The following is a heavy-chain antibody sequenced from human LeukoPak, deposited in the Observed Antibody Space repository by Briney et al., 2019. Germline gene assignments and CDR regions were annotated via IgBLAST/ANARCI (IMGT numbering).Heavy chain of an antibody. Sequence: ASVKVSCKASGYTFPSYFMHWVRQAPGQGLEWMGIINPTGGSTTYAQKFQGRVTMTEDTSTDTAYMELSSLRSEDTAVYYCATVSYYDSSGYYFDYWGQGTLVTVSS. J-gene: IGHJ4*02. CDR1: GYTFPSYF. V-gene: IGHV1-46*01. D-gene: IGHD3-22*01. CDR3: ATVSYYDSSGYYFDY. CDR2: INPTGGST.